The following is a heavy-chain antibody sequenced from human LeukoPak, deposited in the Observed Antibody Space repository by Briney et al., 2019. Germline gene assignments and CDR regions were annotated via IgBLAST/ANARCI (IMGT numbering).Heavy chain of an antibody. CDR2: IYYSGST. D-gene: IGHD3-9*01. CDR3: ARDILTYDDILTRYYGGGAFDI. CDR1: SGSIRSRACS. V-gene: IGHV4-61*08. J-gene: IGHJ3*02. Sequence: SETLSLTCAVSSGSIRSRACSWSWIRQPPGKGLEWIGYIYYSGSTNYNPSLKSRVTISVDTSKNQFSLKLSSVTAADTAVYYCARDILTYDDILTRYYGGGAFDIWGQGTMVTVSS.